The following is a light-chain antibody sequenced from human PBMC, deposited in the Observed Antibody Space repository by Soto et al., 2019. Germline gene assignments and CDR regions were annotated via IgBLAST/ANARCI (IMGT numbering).Light chain of an antibody. CDR1: QSISRY. J-gene: IGKJ1*01. Sequence: DIQMTQSPSSVSASAGDRVTISCRASQSISRYLNWYQQKPGKAPKLLIYAASNLQSGVPSRFSGSGSETDFTLTISSLQPEDFATYYCQHTYTSPPWTLGQGTKVDIK. CDR3: QHTYTSPPWT. V-gene: IGKV1-39*01. CDR2: AAS.